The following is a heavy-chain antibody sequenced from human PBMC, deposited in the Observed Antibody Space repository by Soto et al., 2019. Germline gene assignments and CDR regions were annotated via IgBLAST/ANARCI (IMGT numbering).Heavy chain of an antibody. Sequence: VQLVESGGDLVQPGGSLRLSCAASGFTFSSYEMNWVRQAPGKGLEWVSYISSTGTSMDYADSVKGRFTISGDNAKNSLHLQLNSLRDEDTAVYYCARETHFIDYWGQGTLVSVSA. CDR3: ARETHFIDY. CDR2: ISSTGTSM. J-gene: IGHJ4*02. V-gene: IGHV3-48*03. CDR1: GFTFSSYE.